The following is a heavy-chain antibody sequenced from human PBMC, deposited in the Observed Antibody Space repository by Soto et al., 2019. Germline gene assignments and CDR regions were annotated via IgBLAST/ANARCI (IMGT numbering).Heavy chain of an antibody. CDR1: GLIFSGYG. D-gene: IGHD3-3*01. J-gene: IGHJ4*02. CDR2: IWDDGHTK. V-gene: IGHV3-33*01. Sequence: GSLRLSCAASGLIFSGYGLHWVRQAPGKGLEWVAVIWDDGHTKYYGEAVEGRFTISRDNSKNTLYLQMSGLRAEDTAVYYCARARAGFLESFDYWGQGILVTVSS. CDR3: ARARAGFLESFDY.